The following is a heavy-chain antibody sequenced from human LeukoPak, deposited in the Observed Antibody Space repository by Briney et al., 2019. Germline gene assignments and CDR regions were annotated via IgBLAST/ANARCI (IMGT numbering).Heavy chain of an antibody. CDR2: IYSGGRT. Sequence: GGSLRLSCAASGFTFSDYYMSWIRQAPGKGLEWVSLIYSGGRTYHADSVKGRFTISRDNSKNTLYLQMNSLRAEDTVVYYCARGLDYDSSAFHSDAFDIWGQGTIVTVSS. CDR1: GFTFSDYY. V-gene: IGHV3-53*01. D-gene: IGHD3-22*01. J-gene: IGHJ3*02. CDR3: ARGLDYDSSAFHSDAFDI.